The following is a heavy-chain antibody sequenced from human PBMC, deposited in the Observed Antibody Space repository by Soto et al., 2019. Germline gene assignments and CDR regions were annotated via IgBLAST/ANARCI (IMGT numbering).Heavy chain of an antibody. D-gene: IGHD4-4*01. CDR1: GYPFSDNQ. CDR2: INPKSDDT. CDR3: ARKHSLDYIRWGLDP. V-gene: IGHV1-2*02. Sequence: ASVKVSCKASGYPFSDNQIHWLRRAPGQGLEWMGRINPKSDDTNYAQKFQGRVTMTRDTSIDTAYLELTGLTSDDMATYYCARKHSLDYIRWGLDPWGQGTLVTVSS. J-gene: IGHJ5*02.